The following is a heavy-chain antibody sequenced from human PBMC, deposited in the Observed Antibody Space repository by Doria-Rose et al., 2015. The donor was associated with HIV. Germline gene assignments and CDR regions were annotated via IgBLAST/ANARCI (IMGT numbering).Heavy chain of an antibody. V-gene: IGHV2-26*01. J-gene: IGHJ4*02. Sequence: TLKESGPVLVKPTETLTLTCTVSGVSLSSPGMGVSWIRQPPGKALEWLANIFSDDEISYKTSLKSRLTISRGTSNGQVVRTMTDMDPVDTATYYCARIKSSRWYHKYYFDFWGQGTLVIVSA. CDR2: IFSDDEI. D-gene: IGHD6-13*01. CDR3: ARIKSSRWYHKYYFDF. CDR1: GVSLSSPGMG.